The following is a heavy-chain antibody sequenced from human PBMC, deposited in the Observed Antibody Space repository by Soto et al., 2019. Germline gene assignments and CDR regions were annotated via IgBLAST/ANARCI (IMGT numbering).Heavy chain of an antibody. CDR2: ISPDGGST. V-gene: IGHV1-46*01. D-gene: IGHD3-3*01. CDR3: AKAPRGGVIIITTSAHFDY. Sequence: ASVKVSCKASGYTFTDYYVHWVRQAPGQGLEWMEIISPDGGSTRYAQKFQGRVTMTRDTSTSTVYMELSSLRSEDTAIYYCAKAPRGGVIIITTSAHFDYWGQGTLVTVSS. J-gene: IGHJ4*02. CDR1: GYTFTDYY.